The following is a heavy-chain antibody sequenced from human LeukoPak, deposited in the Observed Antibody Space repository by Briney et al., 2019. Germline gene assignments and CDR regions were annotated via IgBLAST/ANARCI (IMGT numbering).Heavy chain of an antibody. CDR1: GYTFTSHY. CDR2: INPSGGST. J-gene: IGHJ4*02. CDR3: ARSNNYYASSGYYAKTRRDFDY. V-gene: IGHV1-46*01. Sequence: ASVKVSCKTSGYTFTSHYMHWVRQAPGQGLEWMGIINPSGGSTSYAQKFQGRVTMTRATSTSTVYMELSSLRSKDTAVYYCARSNNYYASSGYYAKTRRDFDYWGQGTLVTVSS. D-gene: IGHD3-22*01.